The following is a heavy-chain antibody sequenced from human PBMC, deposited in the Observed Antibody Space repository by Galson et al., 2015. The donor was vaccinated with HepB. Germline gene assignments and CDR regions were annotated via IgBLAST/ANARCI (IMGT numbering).Heavy chain of an antibody. V-gene: IGHV3-23*01. CDR1: GFSFISYA. Sequence: SLRLSCAASGFSFISYAMSWVRQAPGKGLEWVSGMTGSTGSTYYADSVKGRFTISRDKSMNTLYLQMNSLRAEDTALYYCAKDSSSSGWFFHGMDVWGQGTTVTVSS. CDR2: MTGSTGST. CDR3: AKDSSSSGWFFHGMDV. D-gene: IGHD6-19*01. J-gene: IGHJ6*02.